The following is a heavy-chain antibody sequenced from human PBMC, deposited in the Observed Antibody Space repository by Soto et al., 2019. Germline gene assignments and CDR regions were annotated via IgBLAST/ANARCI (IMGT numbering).Heavy chain of an antibody. CDR2: INHSGST. Sequence: SETLSLTCAVYGGSFSGYYWSWIRQPPGKGLEWIGEINHSGSTNYNPSLKSRVTISVDTSKNQFSLKLSSVTAADTAVYYCARVAKNMVKNYVYYYYYGMDVWGQGTTVTVSS. CDR3: ARVAKNMVKNYVYYYYYGMDV. J-gene: IGHJ6*02. V-gene: IGHV4-34*01. CDR1: GGSFSGYY. D-gene: IGHD1-7*01.